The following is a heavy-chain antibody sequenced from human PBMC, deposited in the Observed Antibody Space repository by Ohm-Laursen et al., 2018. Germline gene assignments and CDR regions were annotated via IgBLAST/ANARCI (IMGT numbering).Heavy chain of an antibody. D-gene: IGHD1-26*01. CDR2: ISAYNGDT. CDR3: ARGWELPYWYFDL. Sequence: GASVKVSCKASGYTSYGFSWVRQAPGQGLEWMGWISAYNGDTNSAQKLQGRVTLTTDTSTSTAYMELRSLRSDDTAVYYCARGWELPYWYFDLWGRGTLVTVSS. V-gene: IGHV1-18*01. CDR1: GYTSYG. J-gene: IGHJ2*01.